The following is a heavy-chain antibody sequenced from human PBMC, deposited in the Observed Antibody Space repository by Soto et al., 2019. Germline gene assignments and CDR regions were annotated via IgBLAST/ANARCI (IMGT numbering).Heavy chain of an antibody. D-gene: IGHD5-18*01. CDR3: ARAWQLWQYYFDY. J-gene: IGHJ4*02. Sequence: SETLSLTCAVSGGSISSGGYSWSWIRQPPGKGLEWIGYIYHSGSTYYNPSLKSRVTISVDRSKNQFSLKLSSVTAADTAVYYCARAWQLWQYYFDYWGQGTLVTGSS. CDR1: GGSISSGGYS. V-gene: IGHV4-30-2*01. CDR2: IYHSGST.